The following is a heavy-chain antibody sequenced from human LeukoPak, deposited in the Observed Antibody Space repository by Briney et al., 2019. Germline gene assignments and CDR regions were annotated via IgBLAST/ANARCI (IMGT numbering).Heavy chain of an antibody. D-gene: IGHD1-26*01. CDR1: GFTFSSYS. J-gene: IGHJ3*02. Sequence: GGSLRLSCAASGFTFSSYSMNWVRQAPGKGLEWVSSISSSSSYIYYADSVKGRFTISRDNAKNSLYLQMNSLRAEDTAVYYCAREEVLRVAFDIWGQGTMVTVSS. CDR2: ISSSSSYI. V-gene: IGHV3-21*01. CDR3: AREEVLRVAFDI.